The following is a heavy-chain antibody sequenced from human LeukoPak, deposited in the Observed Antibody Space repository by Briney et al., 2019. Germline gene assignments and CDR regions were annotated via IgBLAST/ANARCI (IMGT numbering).Heavy chain of an antibody. CDR3: ARDHGIPGSGSYRFDY. V-gene: IGHV3-21*06. J-gene: IGHJ4*01. Sequence: PGGSLRLSCAPSGFTFSSYSMNWVRQALGKGLEWVSSISSSSSYIYYADSVKGRFTISRDYAKNLLYLQMNSLRIEDTAVYYCARDHGIPGSGSYRFDYWGHGTLVTVSS. CDR2: ISSSSSYI. CDR1: GFTFSSYS. D-gene: IGHD3-10*01.